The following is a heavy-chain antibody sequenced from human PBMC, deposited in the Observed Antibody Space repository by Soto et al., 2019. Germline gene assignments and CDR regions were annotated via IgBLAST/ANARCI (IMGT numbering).Heavy chain of an antibody. Sequence: SVKVSCKASGGTLSSYAISWVRQAPGQGLEWMGGIIPIFGTANYAQKFQGRVTITADESTSTAYMELSSLRSEDTAVYYCARGNLYYDFWSGYYKLPYYYYYGMDVWGQGTTVTSP. D-gene: IGHD3-3*01. CDR2: IIPIFGTA. CDR3: ARGNLYYDFWSGYYKLPYYYYYGMDV. J-gene: IGHJ6*02. CDR1: GGTLSSYA. V-gene: IGHV1-69*13.